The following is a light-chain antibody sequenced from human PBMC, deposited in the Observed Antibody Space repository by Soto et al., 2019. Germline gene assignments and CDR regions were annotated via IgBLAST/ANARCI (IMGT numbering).Light chain of an antibody. V-gene: IGKV3-20*01. CDR1: QSVSSSY. CDR2: GAS. Sequence: EIVWTQSPCTLSFSPGERATLSCRASQSVSSSYLAWYHQKRGQAPRLLIYGASSRATGIPDRFRGSGSGTDFTLTLSLLEREDGAVYYCQQYGISPRTFGPGTKVQIK. J-gene: IGKJ1*01. CDR3: QQYGISPRT.